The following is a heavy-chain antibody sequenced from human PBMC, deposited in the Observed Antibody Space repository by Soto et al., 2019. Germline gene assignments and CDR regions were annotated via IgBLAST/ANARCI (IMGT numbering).Heavy chain of an antibody. D-gene: IGHD2-2*01. CDR1: GGSISSSSYY. Sequence: QLQLQESGPGLVKPSETLSLTCTVSGGSISSSSYYWGWIRQPPGNGLEWIGSIYYSGSTYYNPSLKSRVTISVDTSKNQFSLKRSSVTAADTAVYYCARLPCSTSCYVGYYGMDVWGQGTTVTVSS. V-gene: IGHV4-39*01. J-gene: IGHJ6*02. CDR2: IYYSGST. CDR3: ARLPCSTSCYVGYYGMDV.